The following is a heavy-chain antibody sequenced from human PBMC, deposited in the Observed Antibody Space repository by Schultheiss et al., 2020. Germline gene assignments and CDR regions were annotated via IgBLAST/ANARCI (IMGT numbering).Heavy chain of an antibody. CDR1: GYSFTSYW. V-gene: IGHV5-51*01. J-gene: IGHJ4*02. D-gene: IGHD3-9*01. Sequence: GGSLRLSCKGSGYSFTSYWIGWVRQMPGKGLEWMGIIYPGDSDTRYSPSFQGQVTISADKSISTAYLQWSSLKASDTAMYYCARPFRFDWSRIDYWGQGTLVTVSS. CDR2: IYPGDSDT. CDR3: ARPFRFDWSRIDY.